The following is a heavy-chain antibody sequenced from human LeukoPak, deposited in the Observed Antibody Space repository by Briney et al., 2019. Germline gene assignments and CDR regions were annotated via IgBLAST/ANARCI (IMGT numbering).Heavy chain of an antibody. J-gene: IGHJ4*02. CDR3: ARDYNHGDPVGY. V-gene: IGHV1-18*01. CDR2: ISAYNGNT. Sequence: KPGASVKVSCKASGYSFTTYGISWVRQAPGQGLEWMGWISAYNGNTNYAQKLQGRVTMTTDTSTSTAYMELRSLRSDDTAVYYCARDYNHGDPVGYWGQGTLVTVSS. CDR1: GYSFTTYG. D-gene: IGHD4-17*01.